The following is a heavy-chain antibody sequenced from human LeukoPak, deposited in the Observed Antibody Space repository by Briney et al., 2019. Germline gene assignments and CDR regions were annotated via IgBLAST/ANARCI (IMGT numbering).Heavy chain of an antibody. CDR1: GFTFSDYA. D-gene: IGHD1-7*01. Sequence: GGSLRLSCAASGFTFSDYAMTWVRQAPGKGLEWVATISGSGLMTYYADSVKGRFTISRDNAKNSLYLQMNSLRAEDTAVYYCARAHNWKYGSFDFWGQGTLVTVSS. CDR2: ISGSGLMT. CDR3: ARAHNWKYGSFDF. V-gene: IGHV3-21*01. J-gene: IGHJ4*02.